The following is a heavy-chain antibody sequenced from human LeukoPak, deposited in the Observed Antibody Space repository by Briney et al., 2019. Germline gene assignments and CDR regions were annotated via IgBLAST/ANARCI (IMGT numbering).Heavy chain of an antibody. V-gene: IGHV4-38-2*01. CDR3: ARLAITISGVVTHWYFDL. CDR1: GYSISSGYY. J-gene: IGHJ2*01. D-gene: IGHD3-3*01. Sequence: SETLSLTCAVSGYSISSGYYWGWIRQPPGKGLEWIGSIYHSGSTYYNPSLKSRVTISVDTSKNQFSLKLSSVTAADTAVYYCARLAITISGVVTHWYFDLWGRGTLVTVSS. CDR2: IYHSGST.